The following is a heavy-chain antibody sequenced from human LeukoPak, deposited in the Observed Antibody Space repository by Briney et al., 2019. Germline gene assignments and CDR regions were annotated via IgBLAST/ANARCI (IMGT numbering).Heavy chain of an antibody. D-gene: IGHD3-22*01. CDR3: ARDRYDSVNYYGLDV. J-gene: IGHJ6*02. CDR1: GYTFTGYY. Sequence: ASVKVSCKASGYTFTGYYMHWVRQAPGQGLEWMGWINPNGGATNYAQSFQGRVTLTWDTSIGTASMELMRLRSDDTAVYYCARDRYDSVNYYGLDVWGQGTTVTVAS. CDR2: INPNGGAT. V-gene: IGHV1-2*02.